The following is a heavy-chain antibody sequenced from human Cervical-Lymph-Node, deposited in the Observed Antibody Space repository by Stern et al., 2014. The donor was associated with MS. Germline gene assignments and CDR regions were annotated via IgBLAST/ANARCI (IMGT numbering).Heavy chain of an antibody. Sequence: VQLLESGGGVVQPGRSLRLSCLASGFTFSSYGMHLVRQAPGNGLVWVAVISYDGGNRYYGDSVKGRFTISRDNSQNMLYLQMDGLRGDDTAVYYCAKGGSSFSLAEYLQHWGQGTLVAVSS. D-gene: IGHD6-13*01. J-gene: IGHJ1*01. V-gene: IGHV3-30*18. CDR1: GFTFSSYG. CDR3: AKGGSSFSLAEYLQH. CDR2: ISYDGGNR.